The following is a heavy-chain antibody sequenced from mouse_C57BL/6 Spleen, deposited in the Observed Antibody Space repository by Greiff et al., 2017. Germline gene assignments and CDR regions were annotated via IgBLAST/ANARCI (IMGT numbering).Heavy chain of an antibody. CDR1: GYAFSSSW. V-gene: IGHV1-82*01. CDR2: IYPGDGDT. Sequence: QVQLQQPGPELVKPGASVKISCKASGYAFSSSWMNWVKQRPGKGLEWIGRIYPGDGDTNYNGKFKGKATLTADKSSSPAYMQLSSLTSEDSAVYFCARGGWLGLAYWGQGTLVTVSA. CDR3: ARGGWLGLAY. J-gene: IGHJ3*01. D-gene: IGHD1-1*02.